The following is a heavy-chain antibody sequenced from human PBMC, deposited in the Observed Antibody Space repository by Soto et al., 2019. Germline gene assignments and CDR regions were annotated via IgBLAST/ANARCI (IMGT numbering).Heavy chain of an antibody. CDR2: IYYSGST. J-gene: IGHJ4*02. Sequence: SETLSLTCTVSGGSISSYYWSWIRQPPGKGLELIGYIYYSGSTNYNPSLKSRVTISVDTSKNQFSLKLSSVTAADTAVYYCASFGYSYGSYYFDYWGQGTLVTVSS. CDR1: GGSISSYY. V-gene: IGHV4-59*01. D-gene: IGHD5-18*01. CDR3: ASFGYSYGSYYFDY.